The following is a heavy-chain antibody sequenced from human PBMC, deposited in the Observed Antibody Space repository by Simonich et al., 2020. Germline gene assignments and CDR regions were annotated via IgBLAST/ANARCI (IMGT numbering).Heavy chain of an antibody. Sequence: EVQLVESGGGLVKPGGSLRLSCAASGFTFSSYSMNWVRQAPGKGLEWGSSISNSSSYIYYADSVKGRFTISRDNAKNSLYLQMNSLRAEDTAVYYCARANERDYWGQGTLVTVSS. J-gene: IGHJ4*02. CDR3: ARANERDY. D-gene: IGHD1-1*01. CDR1: GFTFSSYS. CDR2: ISNSSSYI. V-gene: IGHV3-21*01.